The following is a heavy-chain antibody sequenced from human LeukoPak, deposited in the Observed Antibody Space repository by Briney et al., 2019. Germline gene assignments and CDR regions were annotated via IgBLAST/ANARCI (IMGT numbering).Heavy chain of an antibody. J-gene: IGHJ4*02. D-gene: IGHD3-22*01. CDR1: GFTFSSYA. Sequence: GGSLRLSCAASGFTFSSYAMSWVRQAPGKGLEWVSAISGSGGSIYYADSVKGRFTISRDNSKNTLYLQMNSLRAEDTAVYYCVQSAYYYDSSGRYDWGQGTLVTVSS. CDR3: VQSAYYYDSSGRYD. CDR2: ISGSGGSI. V-gene: IGHV3-23*01.